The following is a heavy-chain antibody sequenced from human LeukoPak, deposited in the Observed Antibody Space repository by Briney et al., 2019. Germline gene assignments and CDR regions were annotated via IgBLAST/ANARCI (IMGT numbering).Heavy chain of an antibody. J-gene: IGHJ6*02. CDR2: IYPGDSDS. CDR3: ARLSGYNEGMDV. Sequence: GESLQISCKGSGYSFTSNWIGWVRQMPGKGREWMGIIYPGDSDSRYSPSCQGQVTMSADKSISTAYLQWSSLRASDTAIYYCARLSGYNEGMDVWGQGTTVTVSS. CDR1: GYSFTSNW. V-gene: IGHV5-51*01. D-gene: IGHD5-12*01.